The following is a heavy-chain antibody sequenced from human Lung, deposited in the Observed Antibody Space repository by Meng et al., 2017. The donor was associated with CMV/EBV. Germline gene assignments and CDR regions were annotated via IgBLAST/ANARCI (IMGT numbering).Heavy chain of an antibody. CDR3: AREGTMVRGVYYYYYGTDV. J-gene: IGHJ6*02. V-gene: IGHV4-39*07. CDR2: IYYSGST. Sequence: SXTXSLXCTVSGGSISSSSYYWGWIRQPPGRGLEWIGTIYYSGSTYYNPSLKSRVTISLDTSKNQFSLKLSSVTAADTAVYYCAREGTMVRGVYYYYYGTDVWXQGTTVTVSS. D-gene: IGHD3-10*01. CDR1: GGSISSSSYY.